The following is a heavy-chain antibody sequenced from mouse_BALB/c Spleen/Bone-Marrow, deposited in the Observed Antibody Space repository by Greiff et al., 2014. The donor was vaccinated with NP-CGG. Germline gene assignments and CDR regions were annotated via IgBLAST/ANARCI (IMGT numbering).Heavy chain of an antibody. CDR2: INPYNGGT. J-gene: IGHJ3*01. V-gene: IGHV1-18*01. D-gene: IGHD1-1*01. CDR3: ARDYYGSSYGFAY. CDR1: GYSFTGYT. Sequence: DVQLQESGPELVKPGASMKISCKASGYSFTGYTMNWVKQSHGKNLEWMGLINPYNGGTSYNQKFKGKATLTVDKSSSTAYMELLSLTSEDSAVYYCARDYYGSSYGFAYWGQGTLVTVSA.